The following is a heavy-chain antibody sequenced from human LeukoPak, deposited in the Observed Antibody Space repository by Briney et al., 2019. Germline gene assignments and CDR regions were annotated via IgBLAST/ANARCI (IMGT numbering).Heavy chain of an antibody. D-gene: IGHD1-26*01. CDR3: ARATGTVAAGGYYFDY. CDR1: GYAFSTYH. CDR2: INPSGGST. Sequence: ASVTVSCKPSGYAFSTYHMHWVRQAPGQGLEWMGLINPSGGSTHYAQRFLGRVTMTRDTSTSTVYMELSNLRSEDTALYYCARATGTVAAGGYYFDYWAQGTLVTVSS. V-gene: IGHV1-46*01. J-gene: IGHJ4*02.